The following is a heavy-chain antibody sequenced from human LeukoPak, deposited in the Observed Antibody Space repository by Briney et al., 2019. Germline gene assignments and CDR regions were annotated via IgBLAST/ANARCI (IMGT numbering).Heavy chain of an antibody. CDR3: ASLGYYYDSSGPFDY. D-gene: IGHD3-22*01. CDR1: GFTFSSYA. CDR2: ISGSGGST. Sequence: GGSLRLSCAASGFTFSSYAMSWVRQAPGKGLEWVSAISGSGGSTYYADSVKGRFTISRDNSKNTLYLQMNSLRAEDTAVYYCASLGYYYDSSGPFDYWGQGTLVTVSS. J-gene: IGHJ4*02. V-gene: IGHV3-23*01.